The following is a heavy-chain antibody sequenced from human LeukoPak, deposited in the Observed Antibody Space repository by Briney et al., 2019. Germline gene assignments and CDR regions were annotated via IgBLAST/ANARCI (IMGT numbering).Heavy chain of an antibody. D-gene: IGHD6-19*01. J-gene: IGHJ6*03. CDR2: VRSKANTYAT. CDR3: ARAQSSGMDV. Sequence: GGSLRLSCTASGFTFSGSALHWVRQASGKGLEWLGRVRSKANTYATAYAASVKGRFTISRDDSKNTAYLQMNSLKTEDTAVYYCARAQSSGMDVWGKGTTVTVSS. CDR1: GFTFSGSA. V-gene: IGHV3-73*01.